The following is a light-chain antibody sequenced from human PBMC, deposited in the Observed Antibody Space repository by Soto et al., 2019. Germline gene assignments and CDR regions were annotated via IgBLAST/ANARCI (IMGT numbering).Light chain of an antibody. J-gene: IGKJ2*01. CDR1: QSISNW. V-gene: IGKV1-5*03. CDR2: KAS. CDR3: QQYDRFPYT. Sequence: DIQMTQSPSTLSASVGDTVTITCRASQSISNWLAWYQQKPGQAPKLLIHKASTLESGVPSRFSGSGSGTEFTLTISSLQPDDFATFYCQQYDRFPYTFGHGTNLEIK.